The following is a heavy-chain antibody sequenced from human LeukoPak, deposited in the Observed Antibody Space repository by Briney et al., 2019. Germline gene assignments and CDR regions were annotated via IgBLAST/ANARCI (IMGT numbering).Heavy chain of an antibody. CDR1: GFTFSSYA. Sequence: PGGSLRLSCAASGFTFSSYAMHWVRQAPGKGLEYVSAISSNGGSTYYANSVKGRFTISRDNSKNTLYLQMGSLRAEDMAVYYCASSSRAIVAYYWGQGTLVTVSS. CDR3: ASSSRAIVAYY. D-gene: IGHD5-12*01. J-gene: IGHJ4*02. CDR2: ISSNGGST. V-gene: IGHV3-64*01.